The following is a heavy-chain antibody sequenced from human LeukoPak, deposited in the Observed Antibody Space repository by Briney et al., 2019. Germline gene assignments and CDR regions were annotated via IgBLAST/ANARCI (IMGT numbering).Heavy chain of an antibody. CDR1: GGSISSYY. Sequence: SETLSLTCTVSGGSISSYYWSWIRQPPGKGLEWIGYIYYSGSTNYNPSLKSRVTISVDTSKNQFSLKLSSVTAADTAVYYCARGLWELEAFDYWGQGTLVTVSS. D-gene: IGHD1-26*01. CDR2: IYYSGST. J-gene: IGHJ4*02. CDR3: ARGLWELEAFDY. V-gene: IGHV4-59*01.